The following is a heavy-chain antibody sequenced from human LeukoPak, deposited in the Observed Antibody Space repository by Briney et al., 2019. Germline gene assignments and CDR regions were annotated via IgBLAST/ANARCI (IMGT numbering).Heavy chain of an antibody. CDR1: GGSISSGGYY. J-gene: IGHJ5*02. Sequence: PSETLSLTCTVSGGSISSGGYYCSWIRQHPGKGLEWIGYIYNSGSTYYNPSLKSRVTISVDTSKNQFSLKLSSVTAADTAVYYCARSVVVVPNYFDPWGQGTLVTVSS. CDR3: ARSVVVVPNYFDP. D-gene: IGHD2-15*01. CDR2: IYNSGST. V-gene: IGHV4-31*03.